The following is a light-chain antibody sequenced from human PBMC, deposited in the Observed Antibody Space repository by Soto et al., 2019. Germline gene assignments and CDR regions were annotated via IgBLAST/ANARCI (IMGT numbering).Light chain of an antibody. J-gene: IGKJ1*01. Sequence: DIQMTQSPSTLSASVGDRVASICRARQNINTWLAWYQQKPGKAPKLLIHDASNLESGVPSRFSGSGSGAEFTLTISSLQADDFATYYCQQYDTYWTFGQGTKVDIK. CDR3: QQYDTYWT. V-gene: IGKV1-5*02. CDR2: DAS. CDR1: QNINTW.